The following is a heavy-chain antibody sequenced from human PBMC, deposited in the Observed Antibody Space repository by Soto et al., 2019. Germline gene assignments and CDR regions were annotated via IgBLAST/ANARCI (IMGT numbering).Heavy chain of an antibody. V-gene: IGHV4-34*01. D-gene: IGHD6-13*01. CDR1: GGSFSGYY. J-gene: IGHJ6*02. CDR2: INHSGST. Sequence: SETLSLTCAVYGGSFSGYYWSWIRQPPGKGLEWIGEINHSGSTNYNPSLKSRVTISVDTSKNQFSLKLSSVTAADTAVYYCARDTLRLSSSWYNRLRYVLDFSAQGSSVIGSS. CDR3: ARDTLRLSSSWYNRLRYVLDF.